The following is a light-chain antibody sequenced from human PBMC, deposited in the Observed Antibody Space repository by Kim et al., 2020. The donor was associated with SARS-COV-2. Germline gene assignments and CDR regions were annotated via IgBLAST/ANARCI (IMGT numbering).Light chain of an antibody. V-gene: IGLV1-40*01. J-gene: IGLJ3*02. CDR2: GNS. CDR3: QSYDSSLSDWV. Sequence: QRVPISCTGSRANIGALYDVHWYQQLPGTAPKLLIYGNSRRPSGVPDRFSGSKSGTSASLAITGLQAEDEADYYCQSYDSSLSDWVFGGGTKLTVL. CDR1: RANIGALYD.